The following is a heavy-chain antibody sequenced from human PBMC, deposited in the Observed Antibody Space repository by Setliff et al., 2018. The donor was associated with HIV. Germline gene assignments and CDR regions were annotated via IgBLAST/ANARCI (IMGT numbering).Heavy chain of an antibody. V-gene: IGHV3-30*02. Sequence: GGSLRLSCAASGFTFSSYGIHWVRQAPGKGLEWVAFIRYTGNDKSYADSVKGRFTISRDNSKNTLYLEMNSLKIEGTAVYYCVRRGGAAAGGPHNWFDPWGQGTLVTVSS. CDR1: GFTFSSYG. D-gene: IGHD6-13*01. J-gene: IGHJ5*02. CDR3: VRRGGAAAGGPHNWFDP. CDR2: IRYTGNDK.